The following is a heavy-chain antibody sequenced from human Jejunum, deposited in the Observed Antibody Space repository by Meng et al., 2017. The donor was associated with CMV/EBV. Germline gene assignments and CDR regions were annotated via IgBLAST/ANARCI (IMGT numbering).Heavy chain of an antibody. V-gene: IGHV4-59*01. Sequence: VSGDSISSYYWTWIRQPPGKGLEWIGYVYYSGSTNYNPSLKSRVTISVDTSKNQFSLRLSSVTAADTAVYYCARATGFQLRNFDYWGQGTLVTVSS. CDR2: VYYSGST. J-gene: IGHJ4*02. D-gene: IGHD4-23*01. CDR1: GDSISSYY. CDR3: ARATGFQLRNFDY.